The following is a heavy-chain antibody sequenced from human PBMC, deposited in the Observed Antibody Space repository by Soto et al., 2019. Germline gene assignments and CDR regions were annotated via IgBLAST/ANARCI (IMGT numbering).Heavy chain of an antibody. CDR1: GGTFSSYA. D-gene: IGHD3-22*01. V-gene: IGHV1-69*06. CDR3: AGPNYYDSSGYYWAFDY. Sequence: SVKVSCKASGGTFSSYAISWVRQAPGQGLEWMGGIIPIFGTANYARKFQGRVTITADKSTSTAYMELSSLRSEDTAVYYCAGPNYYDSSGYYWAFDYWGQGTLVTVSS. J-gene: IGHJ4*02. CDR2: IIPIFGTA.